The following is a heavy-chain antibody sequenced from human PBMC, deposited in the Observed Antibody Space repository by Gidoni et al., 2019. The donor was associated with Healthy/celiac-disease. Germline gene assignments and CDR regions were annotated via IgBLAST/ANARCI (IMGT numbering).Heavy chain of an antibody. CDR1: GFTCSSYR. CDR2: ISSSSSTI. V-gene: IGHV3-48*02. Sequence: EVQLVESGGGLVQHGGSLRLSCGASGFTCSSYRRNWFRQAPGKGLDWVSYISSSSSTIYYADSVKGRFTISRDNAKNSLYLQMNSLRDEDTAVYYCARITTGFDYWGQGTLVTVSS. D-gene: IGHD4-4*01. CDR3: ARITTGFDY. J-gene: IGHJ4*02.